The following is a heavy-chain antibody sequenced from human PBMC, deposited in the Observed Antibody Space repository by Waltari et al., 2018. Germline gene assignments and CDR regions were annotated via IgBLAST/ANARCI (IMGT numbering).Heavy chain of an antibody. CDR2: INHSGST. J-gene: IGHJ5*02. CDR3: ARAHCSSTSCYRAVWFDP. D-gene: IGHD2-2*02. V-gene: IGHV4-34*01. CDR1: GGSFSGYS. Sequence: QVQLQQWGAGLLKPSETLSLTCAVYGGSFSGYSWSWIRQPPGQGLEWIGEINHSGSTNYNPSLKSRVTISVDTSKNQFSLKLSSVTAADTAVYYCARAHCSSTSCYRAVWFDPWGQGTLVTVSS.